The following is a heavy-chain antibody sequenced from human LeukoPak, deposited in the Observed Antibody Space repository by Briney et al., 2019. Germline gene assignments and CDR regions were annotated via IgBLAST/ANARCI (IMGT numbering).Heavy chain of an antibody. D-gene: IGHD4-23*01. J-gene: IGHJ4*02. V-gene: IGHV3-7*01. CDR2: IKYDVSEI. CDR3: ARERGNTLIFDY. CDR1: GFTFSSYW. Sequence: GGSLRLSCAASGFTFSSYWMAWVRRAPGKGLEWVANIKYDVSEIYYVDSVKGRFTISRDNAKNSLYLQMNSLRAEDTAVYYCARERGNTLIFDYWGQGTLVTVSS.